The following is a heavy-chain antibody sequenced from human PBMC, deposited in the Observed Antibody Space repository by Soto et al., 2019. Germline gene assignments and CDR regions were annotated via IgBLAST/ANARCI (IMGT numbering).Heavy chain of an antibody. Sequence: EVQVAESGGGSVQPGRSLRLSCEASGFSFDEYAMHWVRQVPGKGLEWVSSINWNSGNIGYADSVRGRFTISRDNAKNSLYLQMNSLRPEVTAFYYCAKGTKYCSSGVCSVFDYWGQGTLVTVSS. CDR1: GFSFDEYA. V-gene: IGHV3-9*01. CDR2: INWNSGNI. CDR3: AKGTKYCSSGVCSVFDY. D-gene: IGHD2-8*01. J-gene: IGHJ4*02.